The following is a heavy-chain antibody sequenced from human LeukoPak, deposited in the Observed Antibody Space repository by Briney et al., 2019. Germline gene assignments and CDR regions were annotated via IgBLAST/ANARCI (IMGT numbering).Heavy chain of an antibody. CDR3: ARRDGLDY. CDR1: GFTFSSYS. Sequence: GGSLRLSCAASGFTFSSYSMNWVRQAPGKGLEWVSYISSSSSTIYYADSVKGRFTISRDNAKNSLYLQMNSLRAEDTAVYYCARRDGLDYWGQGTLVTVSS. CDR2: ISSSSSTI. J-gene: IGHJ4*02. V-gene: IGHV3-48*01. D-gene: IGHD2-8*01.